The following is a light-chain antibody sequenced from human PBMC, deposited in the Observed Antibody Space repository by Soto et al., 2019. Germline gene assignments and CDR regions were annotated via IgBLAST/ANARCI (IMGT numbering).Light chain of an antibody. J-gene: IGLJ3*02. CDR1: NSDVGAYDY. Sequence: QSALTQPASVSGSPGQSITISCTGTNSDVGAYDYVSWYQQHPGKATKLMIYEVSNRPSGVSNRFSGSKSGNTASLTISGLQAEDEAAYYCSSYTTSSTWVFGGGTKVTVL. CDR3: SSYTTSSTWV. CDR2: EVS. V-gene: IGLV2-14*01.